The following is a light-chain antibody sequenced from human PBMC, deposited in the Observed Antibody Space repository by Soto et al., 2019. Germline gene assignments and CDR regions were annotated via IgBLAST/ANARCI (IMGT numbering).Light chain of an antibody. CDR2: AAS. CDR3: QQSFGTPYT. CDR1: HRINNY. Sequence: DIQMTQSPSSLSASVGDRVTITCRASHRINNYLNWYQQKPGKAPNLLIYAASSLQSGVPSRFSGSGSGTDFTLTISSLQPGDFATYYCQQSFGTPYTFGQGTNLEI. J-gene: IGKJ2*01. V-gene: IGKV1-39*01.